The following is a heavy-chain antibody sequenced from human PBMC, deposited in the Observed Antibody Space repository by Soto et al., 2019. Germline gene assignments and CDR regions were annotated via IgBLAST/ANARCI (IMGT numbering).Heavy chain of an antibody. Sequence: SETLSLTCAVYGGSFSGYYWSWIRQPPGKGLEWIGEINHSGSTNYNPSLKSRVTISVDTSKNQFSLKLSSVTAADTAVYYCARIYGSGSYYNVRNWFDPWGQGTLVTVSS. CDR3: ARIYGSGSYYNVRNWFDP. D-gene: IGHD3-10*01. J-gene: IGHJ5*02. CDR2: INHSGST. V-gene: IGHV4-34*01. CDR1: GGSFSGYY.